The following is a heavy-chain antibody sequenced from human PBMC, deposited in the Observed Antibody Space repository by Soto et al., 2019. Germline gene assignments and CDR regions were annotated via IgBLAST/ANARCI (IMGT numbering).Heavy chain of an antibody. V-gene: IGHV3-74*01. CDR3: ARGVMITTTVSVYYYMDV. J-gene: IGHJ6*03. D-gene: IGHD1-26*01. Sequence: EVQLEESGGGLVQPGGSLRLSCAASGFTFSTSWMHWVRQAPGKGRVWVSRINSDGSSTTYADSVKGRFTISRDNAKNTLYLQMNSLRAEDTAVYYCARGVMITTTVSVYYYMDVWGKGTTVTVSS. CDR2: INSDGSST. CDR1: GFTFSTSW.